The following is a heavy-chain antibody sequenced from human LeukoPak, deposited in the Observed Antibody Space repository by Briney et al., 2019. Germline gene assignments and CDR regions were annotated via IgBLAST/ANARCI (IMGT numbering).Heavy chain of an antibody. D-gene: IGHD2-15*01. J-gene: IGHJ4*02. CDR1: GFTFSSYA. Sequence: GRSLRLSCVASGFTFSSYAMSWVRQAPGKGLEWVSAISGSGGSTYYADSVKGRFTISRDNSKNTLYLQMNSLRAEDTAVYYCAKERVVVVAATQPAFFGYWGQGTLVTVSS. V-gene: IGHV3-23*01. CDR3: AKERVVVVAATQPAFFGY. CDR2: ISGSGGST.